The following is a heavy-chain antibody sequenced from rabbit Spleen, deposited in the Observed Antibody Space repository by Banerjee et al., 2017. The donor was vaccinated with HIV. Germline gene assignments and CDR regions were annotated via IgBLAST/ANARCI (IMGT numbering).Heavy chain of an antibody. D-gene: IGHD8-1*01. CDR1: GFSFSSGYD. Sequence: LVGSGGGLVKPGASLTLTCTASGFSFSSGYDMCWVRQAPGKGLEWIACIYAGSSTSTYSANWAKGRFTVSKTSSTTVTLQMTSLTAADTATYFCARDAGSSFSSYGMDLWGQGTLVTVS. V-gene: IGHV1S40*01. CDR3: ARDAGSSFSSYGMDL. J-gene: IGHJ6*01. CDR2: IYAGSSTST.